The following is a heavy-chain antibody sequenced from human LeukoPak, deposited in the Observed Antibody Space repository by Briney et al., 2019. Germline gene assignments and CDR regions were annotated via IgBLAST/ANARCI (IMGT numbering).Heavy chain of an antibody. CDR1: GFTFSSYA. Sequence: GRSLRLSCAASGFTFSSYAMHWVRQAPGKGLEWVAVISYDGSNKYYADSVKGRFTISRDNSKNTLYLQMNSLRAEDTAVYYCARERLVRGNWFDPWGQGTLVTVSS. CDR2: ISYDGSNK. V-gene: IGHV3-30-3*01. CDR3: ARERLVRGNWFDP. J-gene: IGHJ5*02. D-gene: IGHD3-10*01.